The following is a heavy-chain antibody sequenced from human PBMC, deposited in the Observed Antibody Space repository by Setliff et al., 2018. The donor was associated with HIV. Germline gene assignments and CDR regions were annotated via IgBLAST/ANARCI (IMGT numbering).Heavy chain of an antibody. CDR1: GYTFTSFG. Sequence: GASVKVSCKASGYTFTSFGITWVRQAPGQGLEWMGWISAYSGSTNYAQKLQGRVTMTTDTSTSTAYMELRSLRSDDTAVYYCARGYCTNGVCQSFDFWGQGTLVTVSS. CDR3: ARGYCTNGVCQSFDF. V-gene: IGHV1-18*01. J-gene: IGHJ4*02. CDR2: ISAYSGST. D-gene: IGHD2-8*01.